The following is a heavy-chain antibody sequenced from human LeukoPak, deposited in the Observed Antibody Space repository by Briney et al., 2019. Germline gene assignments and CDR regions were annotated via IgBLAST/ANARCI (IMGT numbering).Heavy chain of an antibody. CDR2: ITGNSGTT. J-gene: IGHJ3*01. V-gene: IGHV3-23*01. Sequence: GGSLRLSCAASGLIFSNYAMTWVRQAPGKGLEWVSSITGNSGTTKYADSVKGRFTMSRDNSRNTLYLQMDSLRDEDTAVDYCAKVHNGDYIGAFDAWGPGTMVIVSS. D-gene: IGHD2-8*01. CDR1: GLIFSNYA. CDR3: AKVHNGDYIGAFDA.